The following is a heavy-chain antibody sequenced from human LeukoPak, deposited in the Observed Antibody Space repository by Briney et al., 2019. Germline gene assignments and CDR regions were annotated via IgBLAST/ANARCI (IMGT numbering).Heavy chain of an antibody. CDR3: ARVQDFETRGYYLGY. D-gene: IGHD3-22*01. CDR1: GGSFSDYY. CDR2: INHSGST. J-gene: IGHJ4*01. Sequence: SETLSLTCAVYGGSFSDYYWNWIRQPPGKGVEWIGEINHSGSTNYSPSLKSRVTISVDTFKNQFSLTLSSVTAADTAVYYCARVQDFETRGYYLGYWGHGTLVTVSS. V-gene: IGHV4-34*01.